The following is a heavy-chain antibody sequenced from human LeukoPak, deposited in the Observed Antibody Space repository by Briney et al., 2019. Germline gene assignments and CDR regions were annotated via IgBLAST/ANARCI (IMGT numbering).Heavy chain of an antibody. Sequence: KAGGSLRLSCAASGFAFSSYSMSWVRQAPGKGLEWVGRIKSKTDGETTDYAAPVKGRFTISRGDSKNTLYLQMDSLKTEDTAVYYCTTPQGIVGATQPFDYWGQGTLVTVSP. CDR2: IKSKTDGETT. J-gene: IGHJ4*02. D-gene: IGHD1-26*01. V-gene: IGHV3-15*01. CDR3: TTPQGIVGATQPFDY. CDR1: GFAFSSYS.